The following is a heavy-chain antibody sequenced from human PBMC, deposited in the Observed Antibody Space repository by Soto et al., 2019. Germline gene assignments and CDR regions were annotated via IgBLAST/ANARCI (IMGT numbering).Heavy chain of an antibody. J-gene: IGHJ4*02. Sequence: PXASLKSSCQGYEYSLTNSWITWVRQMPGKGLEWMGRIDPSDSYTNYSPSFQGHVTISVDKSISTAYLQWSSLKASDTAIYYCARLGYGYYFDYWGQGTLVTVSS. V-gene: IGHV5-10-1*01. CDR3: ARLGYGYYFDY. D-gene: IGHD1-1*01. CDR2: IDPSDSYT. CDR1: EYSLTNSW.